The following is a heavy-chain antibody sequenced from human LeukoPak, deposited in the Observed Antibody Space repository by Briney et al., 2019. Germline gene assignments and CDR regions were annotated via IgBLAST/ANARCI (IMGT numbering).Heavy chain of an antibody. CDR1: RSTFTDYY. J-gene: IGHJ6*03. CDR2: INPNSGGT. V-gene: IGHV1-2*06. Sequence: ASVKVSCRTSRSTFTDYYMHWVRQAPGQGLEWMGQINPNSGGTNYAQNFQGRVTMTRDTSITTAYMELSRLRSDDTAVYYCARGLPTASYYYMDVWGKGTTVTVSS. D-gene: IGHD2-2*01. CDR3: ARGLPTASYYYMDV.